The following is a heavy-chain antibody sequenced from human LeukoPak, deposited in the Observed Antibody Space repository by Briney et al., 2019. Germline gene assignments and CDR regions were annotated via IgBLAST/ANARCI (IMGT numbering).Heavy chain of an antibody. J-gene: IGHJ3*02. V-gene: IGHV4-59*08. CDR1: GGSITGYF. CDR3: ARLLAVAGGDAFDI. D-gene: IGHD6-19*01. Sequence: SETLSLTCTVSGGSITGYFWSWIRQPPGKGLELIGYLYYSGSTNYNPSLKSRVTVSVDTSKDQFSLRLSSVTAADTAVYYCARLLAVAGGDAFDIWGQGKMVTVSS. CDR2: LYYSGST.